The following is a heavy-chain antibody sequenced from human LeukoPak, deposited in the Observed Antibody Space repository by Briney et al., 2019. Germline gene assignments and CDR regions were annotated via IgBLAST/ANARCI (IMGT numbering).Heavy chain of an antibody. CDR1: GASISTNSYY. CDR2: IYNSEIT. CDR3: ARLGWLYGSGSMNWFDP. Sequence: ETLSLTCTVSGASISTNSYYWGWIRQPPGKGLEWIGSIYNSEITYYNPSLWSRVTVSVDTSKNQFSLNLSSVTAADTAVYYCARLGWLYGSGSMNWFDPWGQGTLVTVSS. V-gene: IGHV4-39*01. J-gene: IGHJ5*02. D-gene: IGHD3-10*01.